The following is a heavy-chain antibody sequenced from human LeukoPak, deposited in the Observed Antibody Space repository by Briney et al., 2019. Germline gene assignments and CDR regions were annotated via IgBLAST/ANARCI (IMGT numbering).Heavy chain of an antibody. CDR3: ARGVVPAAILPYYYYYMDV. CDR1: GGTFSSYA. V-gene: IGHV1-69*05. CDR2: IIPIFGTA. J-gene: IGHJ6*03. Sequence: SVKVSCKASGGTFSSYAISWVRQAPGQGLEWRGRIIPIFGTANYAQKFQGRVTNTTDESTSTAYMELSSLRSEDTAVYYCARGVVPAAILPYYYYYMDVWGKGTTVTVSS. D-gene: IGHD2-2*01.